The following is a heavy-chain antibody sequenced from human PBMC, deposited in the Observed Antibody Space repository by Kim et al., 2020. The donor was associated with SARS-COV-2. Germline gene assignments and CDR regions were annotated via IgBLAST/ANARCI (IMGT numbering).Heavy chain of an antibody. CDR3: ARDLYRSGSRGFDP. J-gene: IGHJ5*02. V-gene: IGHV3-11*05. Sequence: SGKGRFTIAGDNAKTPLYLQMNSLRAEDTAVYYCARDLYRSGSRGFDPWGQGTLVTVSS. D-gene: IGHD3-10*01.